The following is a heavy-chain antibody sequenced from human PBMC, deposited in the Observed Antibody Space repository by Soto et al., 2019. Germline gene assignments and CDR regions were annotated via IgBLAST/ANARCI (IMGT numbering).Heavy chain of an antibody. J-gene: IGHJ4*02. CDR2: ISGSGGST. CDR1: GFTFSSYA. V-gene: IGHV3-23*01. Sequence: GGSLRLSCAASGFTFSSYAMSWVRQAPGKGLEWVSAISGSGGSTYYADSVKGRFTISRDNSKNTLYLQMNSLRAEDTAVYYCAKVFYDFWSGYSPRGIYYFDYWGQGTLVTVSS. CDR3: AKVFYDFWSGYSPRGIYYFDY. D-gene: IGHD3-3*01.